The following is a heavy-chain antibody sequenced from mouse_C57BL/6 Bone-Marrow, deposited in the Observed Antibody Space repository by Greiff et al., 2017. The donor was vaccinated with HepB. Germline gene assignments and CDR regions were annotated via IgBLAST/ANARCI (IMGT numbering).Heavy chain of an antibody. Sequence: VKLQESGPELVKPGASVKISCKASGYAFSSSWMNWVKQRPGKGLEWIGRIYPGDGDTNYNGKFKGKATLTADKSSSTAYMQLSSLTSEDSAVYFCARSGYDGYRFPWGQGTTLTVSS. CDR1: GYAFSSSW. CDR2: IYPGDGDT. CDR3: ARSGYDGYRFP. D-gene: IGHD2-3*01. V-gene: IGHV1-82*01. J-gene: IGHJ2*01.